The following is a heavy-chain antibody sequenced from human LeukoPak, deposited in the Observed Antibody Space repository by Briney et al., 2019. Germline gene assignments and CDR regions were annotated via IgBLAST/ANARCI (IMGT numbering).Heavy chain of an antibody. CDR3: AKSPGDYYYGMDV. CDR1: GFTFSSYG. V-gene: IGHV3-30*18. D-gene: IGHD7-27*01. J-gene: IGHJ6*02. CDR2: ISYDGSNK. Sequence: HPGRSLRLSCAASGFTFSSYGMHWVRQAPGKGLEWVAVISYDGSNKYYADSVKGRFTISRDNSKNTLYLQMNSLRAEDTAVYYCAKSPGDYYYGMDVWGQGTTVTVSS.